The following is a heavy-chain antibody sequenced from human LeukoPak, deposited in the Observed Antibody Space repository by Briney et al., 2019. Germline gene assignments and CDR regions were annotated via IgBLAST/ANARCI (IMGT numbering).Heavy chain of an antibody. V-gene: IGHV4-59*12. CDR1: GGSLSTYS. J-gene: IGHJ4*02. CDR2: IYYSGST. CDR3: ASFTMAVADYYFDY. Sequence: SETLSLTCTVSGGSLSTYSWTWMRQTPGKGLEWIGYIYYSGSTNYNPSLKSRVTISVDTSKNQFSLKLSSVTAADTAVYYCASFTMAVADYYFDYWGQGTLVTVSS. D-gene: IGHD6-19*01.